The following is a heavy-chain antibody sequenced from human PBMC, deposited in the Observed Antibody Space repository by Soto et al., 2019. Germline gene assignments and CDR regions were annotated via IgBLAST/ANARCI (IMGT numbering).Heavy chain of an antibody. CDR3: ARDLSRGIAVAGLYYYYYYGMDV. D-gene: IGHD6-19*01. V-gene: IGHV6-1*01. CDR1: GDSVSSNSAA. Sequence: LSLTCVISGDSVSSNSAAWNWIRQSPSRGLEWLGRTYYRSKWYNDYVVSVKSRITINPDTSKNQFSLQLSSVTPEDTAVYYCARDLSRGIAVAGLYYYYYYGMDVWGQGTTVTVSS. CDR2: TYYRSKWYN. J-gene: IGHJ6*02.